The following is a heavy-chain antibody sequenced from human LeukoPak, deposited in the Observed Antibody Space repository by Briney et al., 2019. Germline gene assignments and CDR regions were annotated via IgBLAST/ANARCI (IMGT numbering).Heavy chain of an antibody. CDR2: ISYSGST. V-gene: IGHV4-59*01. CDR3: ASTYNYGDGFDY. J-gene: IGHJ4*02. D-gene: IGHD4-17*01. CDR1: GGSIRSYS. Sequence: SETLSLTCAVSGGSIRSYSWSWIRQPPGKGLEWIGYISYSGSTNYNPSLKSRVTISVDTSKNQFSLKLSSVTAADTAVYYCASTYNYGDGFDYWGQGTLVTVSS.